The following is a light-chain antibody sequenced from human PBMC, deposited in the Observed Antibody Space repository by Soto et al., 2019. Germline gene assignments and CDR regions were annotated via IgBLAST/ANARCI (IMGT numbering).Light chain of an antibody. J-gene: IGLJ1*01. CDR3: SSYTSSSTLDYV. CDR1: SSDIGGYNY. CDR2: EVS. V-gene: IGLV2-14*01. Sequence: SALTQPASVSGSPGQSITISCTGTSSDIGGYNYVSWYQQHPGKAPKLMIYEVSNRPSGVSNRFSGSKSGNTASLTISGLLAEDEADYYCSSYTSSSTLDYVFGTGTRSPS.